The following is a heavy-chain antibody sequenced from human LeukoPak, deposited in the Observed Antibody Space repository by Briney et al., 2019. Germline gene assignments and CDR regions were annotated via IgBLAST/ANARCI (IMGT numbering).Heavy chain of an antibody. D-gene: IGHD5-24*01. CDR2: INPNSGGT. CDR1: GYTFTGYY. V-gene: IGHV1-2*02. Sequence: ASVKVSCKASGYTFTGYYMHWVRQAPGQGLEWMGWINPNSGGTNYAQKFQGRVTMTRDTSISTAYMELSRLRSDDTAVYYCAGLPDDYLYYFDHWGQGTLVTVSS. J-gene: IGHJ4*02. CDR3: AGLPDDYLYYFDH.